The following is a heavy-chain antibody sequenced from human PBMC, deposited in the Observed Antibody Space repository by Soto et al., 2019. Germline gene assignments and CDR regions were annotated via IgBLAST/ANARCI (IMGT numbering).Heavy chain of an antibody. V-gene: IGHV3-33*01. CDR2: IWYDGSEK. J-gene: IGHJ4*02. CDR1: GVIFNGYG. Sequence: QVQLVESGGGVVQPGRSLRLSCAASGVIFNGYGMHWVRQAPGKGLAWVAVIWYDGSEKYYADSVRGRFTISRDNSKNTLYLQMNSLRAEDTAVYYCVRDGVGATAFFGFFDYWGQGTLVTVSS. CDR3: VRDGVGATAFFGFFDY. D-gene: IGHD1-26*01.